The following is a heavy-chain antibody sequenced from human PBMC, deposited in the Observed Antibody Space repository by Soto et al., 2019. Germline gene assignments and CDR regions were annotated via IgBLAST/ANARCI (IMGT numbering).Heavy chain of an antibody. CDR3: ARSPTVTTGSSHYYYGMDV. D-gene: IGHD4-17*01. J-gene: IGHJ6*02. V-gene: IGHV1-2*04. CDR1: GYTFTGYY. Sequence: ASVKVSCKASGYTFTGYYMHWVRQAPGQGLEWMGWINPNSGGTNYAQKFQGWVTMTRDTSISTAYMELSRLRSDDTAVYYCARSPTVTTGSSHYYYGMDVWGQGTTVTVSS. CDR2: INPNSGGT.